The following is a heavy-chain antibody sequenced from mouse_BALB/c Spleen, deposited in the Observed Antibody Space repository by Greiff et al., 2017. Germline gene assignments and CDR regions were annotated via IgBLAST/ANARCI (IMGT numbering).Heavy chain of an antibody. CDR2: LWAGGST. CDR3: ARDPYGNYYAMDY. V-gene: IGHV2-9*02. J-gene: IGHJ4*01. Sequence: VMLVESGPGLVAPSQSLSITCTVSGFSLTSYGVHWVRQPPGKGLEWLGVLWAGGSTNYNSALMSRLSISKDNSKSQVFLKMNSLQTDDTAMYYCARDPYGNYYAMDYWGQGTSVTVSS. D-gene: IGHD2-10*02. CDR1: GFSLTSYG.